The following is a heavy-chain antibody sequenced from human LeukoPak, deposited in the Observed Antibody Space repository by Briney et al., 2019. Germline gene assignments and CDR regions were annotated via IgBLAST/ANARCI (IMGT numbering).Heavy chain of an antibody. D-gene: IGHD4-11*01. CDR1: GGTFSSYA. CDR2: IIPIFGTA. J-gene: IGHJ6*02. CDR3: ARWEVTTVNDYYYYGMDV. Sequence: ASVTVSCTASGGTFSSYAISWVRQAPGQGLEWMGGIIPIFGTANYAQEFQGRVTITADESTSTAYMELSSLRSEDTAVYYCARWEVTTVNDYYYYGMDVWGQGTTVTVSS. V-gene: IGHV1-69*13.